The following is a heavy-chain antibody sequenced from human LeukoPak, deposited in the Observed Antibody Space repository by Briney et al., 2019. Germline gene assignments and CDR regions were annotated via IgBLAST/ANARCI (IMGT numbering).Heavy chain of an antibody. CDR3: ARQDENYHYMDV. CDR1: GFTFSTYA. CDR2: ISYDGSSK. V-gene: IGHV3-30*04. J-gene: IGHJ6*03. Sequence: GGSLRLSCAASGFTFSTYAMHWVRQAPGKGLEWVAVISYDGSSKYYADSVKGRFTISRDNAKNSLYLQMNSLRAEDTAVYYCARQDENYHYMDVWGKGTTVTISS.